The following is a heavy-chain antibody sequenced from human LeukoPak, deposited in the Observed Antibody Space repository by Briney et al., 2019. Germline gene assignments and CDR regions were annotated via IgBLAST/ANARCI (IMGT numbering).Heavy chain of an antibody. D-gene: IGHD5-24*01. CDR1: GFTFSKYA. Sequence: GGSLRLSCAASGFTFSKYAMHWVRQAPGKGLEWAALIWSDGSNKYYADSVKGRFTISRDNSKNTLYLQMNSLRAEDTAVFYCARGNFRRDGYNFDYWGQGTLVTVSS. J-gene: IGHJ4*02. CDR3: ARGNFRRDGYNFDY. CDR2: IWSDGSNK. V-gene: IGHV3-33*08.